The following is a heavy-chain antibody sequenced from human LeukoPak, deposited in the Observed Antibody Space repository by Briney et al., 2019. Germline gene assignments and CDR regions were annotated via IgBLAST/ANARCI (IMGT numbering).Heavy chain of an antibody. D-gene: IGHD2-15*01. CDR2: ISWNSGSI. Sequence: GGSLRLSCAASGFTFDGYAMHWVRQAPGKGLEWASGISWNSGSIGYADSVKGRFTISRDNAKNSLYLQMNSLRAEDTALYYCARQSEYCSGGSCYTYFDYWGQGTLVTVSS. CDR1: GFTFDGYA. V-gene: IGHV3-9*01. CDR3: ARQSEYCSGGSCYTYFDY. J-gene: IGHJ4*02.